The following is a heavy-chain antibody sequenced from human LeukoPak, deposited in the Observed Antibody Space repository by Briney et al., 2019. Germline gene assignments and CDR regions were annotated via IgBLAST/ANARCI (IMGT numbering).Heavy chain of an antibody. CDR2: INAGNGNT. CDR1: GYTFTSYA. V-gene: IGHV1-3*01. D-gene: IGHD2-2*01. Sequence: ASVKVSCKASGYTFTSYAMHWVRQAPGQRLEWMGWINAGNGNTKYSQKFQGRVTITRDTSASTAYMELSSLRSEDTAVYYCARDLSRLSWQPATYYGMDVWGQGTTVTVSS. CDR3: ARDLSRLSWQPATYYGMDV. J-gene: IGHJ6*02.